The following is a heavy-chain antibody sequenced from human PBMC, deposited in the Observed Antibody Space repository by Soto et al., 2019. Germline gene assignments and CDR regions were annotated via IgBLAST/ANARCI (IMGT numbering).Heavy chain of an antibody. J-gene: IGHJ4*02. CDR1: GFAFSDHF. Sequence: EVQLVESGGGLVQPGGSLRLSCAASGFAFSDHFMDWVRQAPGKGLEWVGGIRNTVSSYTPEHAETERGRFTISRDDPKNSLYVQMDSLKAEDAAVYYCARPGYCSGGSCYPLDYWGQGILVTVSS. V-gene: IGHV3-72*01. D-gene: IGHD2-15*01. CDR3: ARPGYCSGGSCYPLDY. CDR2: IRNTVSSYTP.